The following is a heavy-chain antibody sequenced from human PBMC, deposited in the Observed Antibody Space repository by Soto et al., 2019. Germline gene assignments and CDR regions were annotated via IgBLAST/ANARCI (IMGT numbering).Heavy chain of an antibody. CDR1: GGTFSSYA. J-gene: IGHJ5*02. CDR2: IIPIFGTA. Sequence: QVQLVQSGAEVKKPGSSVKVSCKASGGTFSSYAISWVRQAPGQGLEWMGGIIPIFGTANYAQKFQGRVTITADKSTSTAYMELSSLRSEDTAVYYCARDRVNDFWSVYTGWGWFDPWGQGTLVTVSS. V-gene: IGHV1-69*06. CDR3: ARDRVNDFWSVYTGWGWFDP. D-gene: IGHD3-3*01.